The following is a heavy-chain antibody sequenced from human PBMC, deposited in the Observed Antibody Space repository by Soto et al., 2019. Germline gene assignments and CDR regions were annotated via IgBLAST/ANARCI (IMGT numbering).Heavy chain of an antibody. CDR2: IIPYYNTL. CDR3: ASGASRWYPYFFAS. CDR1: EGTFNSYA. V-gene: IGHV1-69*01. D-gene: IGHD6-13*01. Sequence: QAQVVQSGAEVRKPGSSVKLSCKASEGTFNSYAIAWVRQAPGQGLEWMGGIIPYYNTLNYAQKFQDRVTVTADDSTNTVDMELSSLRSDDTAVYFCASGASRWYPYFFASWAQGTLVTVSS. J-gene: IGHJ4*02.